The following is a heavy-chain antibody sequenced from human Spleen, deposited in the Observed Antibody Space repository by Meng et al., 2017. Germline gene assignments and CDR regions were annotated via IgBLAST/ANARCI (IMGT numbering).Heavy chain of an antibody. V-gene: IGHV1-46*03. CDR2: INPSDDDT. CDR1: GYTFTSSY. D-gene: IGHD2-21*01. Sequence: QVQLVQSGAELGKPGASVKVSCKASGYTFTSSYIHWVRQAPGQGLEWMGIINPSDDDTRYPQKFQGRVTMTTDTSTSTVYMEVSSLRSEDTAVYYCARATRGERYFTPDDSWGQGTLVTVSS. CDR3: ARATRGERYFTPDDS. J-gene: IGHJ4*02.